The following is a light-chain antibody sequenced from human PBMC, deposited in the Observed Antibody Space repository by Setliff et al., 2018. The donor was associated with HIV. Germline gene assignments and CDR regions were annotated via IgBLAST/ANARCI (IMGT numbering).Light chain of an antibody. CDR3: CSYAGNYVFV. Sequence: VTFSCTGASSDIGGYNYVSWYQQHPGKAPKLLIYDITKRPSGVPDRFSGFKSGNTASLTISGLQAEDEADYYCCSYAGNYVFVFGGGTKVTVL. CDR2: DIT. V-gene: IGLV2-11*03. CDR1: SSDIGGYNY. J-gene: IGLJ1*01.